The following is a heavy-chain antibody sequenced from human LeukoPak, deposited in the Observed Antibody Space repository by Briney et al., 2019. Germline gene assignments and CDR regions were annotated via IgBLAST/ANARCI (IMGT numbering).Heavy chain of an antibody. J-gene: IGHJ4*02. CDR3: AKQDYSNYVGPFDY. CDR1: GFTFSGYA. D-gene: IGHD4-11*01. V-gene: IGHV3-23*01. Sequence: GGSLRLSCATSGFTFSGYAMSWVRQAPGKGLEWVSGISGSDGSTYYADPMKGRFTVSRDNSKNTLYLQMNSLRAEDTAIYYCAKQDYSNYVGPFDYWGQGALVTVSS. CDR2: ISGSDGST.